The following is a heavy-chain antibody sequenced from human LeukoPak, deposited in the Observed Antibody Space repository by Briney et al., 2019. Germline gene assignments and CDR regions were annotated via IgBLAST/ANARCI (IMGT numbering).Heavy chain of an antibody. D-gene: IGHD2-2*01. J-gene: IGHJ5*02. V-gene: IGHV4-59*01. CDR3: ARELCSSTSCYDSWFDP. Sequence: PSETLSLTCTVSGGSISSYYWGWIRQPPGKGLEWIGYIYYSGSTNYNPSLKSRVTISVDTSNNQFSLKLSSVTAADTAVYYCARELCSSTSCYDSWFDPWGQGTLVTVSS. CDR1: GGSISSYY. CDR2: IYYSGST.